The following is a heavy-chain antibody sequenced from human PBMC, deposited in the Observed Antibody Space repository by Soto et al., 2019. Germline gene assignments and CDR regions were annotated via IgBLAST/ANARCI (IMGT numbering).Heavy chain of an antibody. CDR3: AKEFGWELQLSHPYYNSGMDV. CDR2: MSFDGSNK. D-gene: IGHD1-1*01. V-gene: IGHV3-30*18. J-gene: IGHJ6*02. CDR1: GFTFRSYG. Sequence: QVQLVESGGGVVQPGRSLRLSCAASGFTFRSYGMHWVRQAPGKGLEWVALMSFDGSNKYYADSVRGRFTISSDNSKSTLYLQMDILRPEDTAVYYCAKEFGWELQLSHPYYNSGMDVRGQGTTVTVSS.